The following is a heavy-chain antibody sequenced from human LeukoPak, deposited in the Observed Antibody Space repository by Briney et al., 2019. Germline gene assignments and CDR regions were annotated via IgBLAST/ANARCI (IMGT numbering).Heavy chain of an antibody. V-gene: IGHV3-30*02. CDR1: GFTFSSYS. CDR2: IRYDGSNK. Sequence: GGSLRLSCAASGFTFSSYSMHWVRQAPGKGLEWVAFIRYDGSNKYYADSVKGRFTISRDNSKNTLYLQMNSLRAEDTAVYYCAKDRGGRGTAMVIDAFDIWGQGTMVTVSS. J-gene: IGHJ3*02. D-gene: IGHD5-18*01. CDR3: AKDRGGRGTAMVIDAFDI.